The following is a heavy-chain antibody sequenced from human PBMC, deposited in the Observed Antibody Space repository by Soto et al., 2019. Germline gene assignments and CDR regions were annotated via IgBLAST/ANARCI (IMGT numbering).Heavy chain of an antibody. V-gene: IGHV4-59*08. Sequence: QVQLQESGPGLVKPSETLSLTCTVSGGSISSYYWSWIRQPPGKGLEWIGYIYYSGSTNYNPSLKRRVTISVDTSKNQFSLKLSSVTAADTAVYYCARQDSSGWYNWFDPWGQGTLVSVSS. CDR3: ARQDSSGWYNWFDP. CDR2: IYYSGST. D-gene: IGHD6-19*01. J-gene: IGHJ5*02. CDR1: GGSISSYY.